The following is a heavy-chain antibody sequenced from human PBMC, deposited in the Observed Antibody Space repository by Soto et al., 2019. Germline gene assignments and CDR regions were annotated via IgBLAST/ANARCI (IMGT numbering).Heavy chain of an antibody. D-gene: IGHD3-10*01. CDR1: GGSISSGGYY. Sequence: QVQLQESGPGLVKASQTLSLTCNVSGGSISSGGYYWTWIRPHPGKGLEWIGNIHHSGSTFYNPSLKSRVSISVDTSKNQFSLKLSSVTAADTAVYFCVRGVLSWGQGTLVTVSS. CDR3: VRGVLS. CDR2: IHHSGST. V-gene: IGHV4-31*03. J-gene: IGHJ1*01.